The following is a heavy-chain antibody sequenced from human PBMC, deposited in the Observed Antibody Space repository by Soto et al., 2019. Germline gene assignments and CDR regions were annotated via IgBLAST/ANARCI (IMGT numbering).Heavy chain of an antibody. V-gene: IGHV1-8*02. CDR1: GYTFTGYY. J-gene: IGHJ6*02. D-gene: IGHD3-22*01. CDR2: IKPDSGNT. CDR3: ARLRYDSSGYGGMDV. Sequence: ASVKVSCKASGYTFTGYYIHWVRQAPGQGLVWMGCIKPDSGNTGYAQKFQGRVTMTRNTSISTAYMELSSLRSEDTAVYYCARLRYDSSGYGGMDVWGQGTTVTVSS.